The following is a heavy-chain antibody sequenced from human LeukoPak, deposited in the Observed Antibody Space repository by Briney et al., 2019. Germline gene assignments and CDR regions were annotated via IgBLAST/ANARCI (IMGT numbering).Heavy chain of an antibody. Sequence: ASVKVSCKASGYTCTGYYMHWVRQAPGQGLEWMGRINPNSGGTNYAQKFQGRVTMTRDTSISTAYMELSRLRSDDTAVYYCARIPSICSGGSCPVDYWGQGTLVTVSS. CDR2: INPNSGGT. CDR1: GYTCTGYY. D-gene: IGHD2-15*01. J-gene: IGHJ4*02. CDR3: ARIPSICSGGSCPVDY. V-gene: IGHV1-2*06.